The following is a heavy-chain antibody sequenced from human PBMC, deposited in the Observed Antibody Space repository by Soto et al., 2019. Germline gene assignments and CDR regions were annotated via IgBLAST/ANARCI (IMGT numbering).Heavy chain of an antibody. CDR1: GGSVINISDY. CDR2: IYYSGSA. Sequence: SETLSLTCTVSGGSVINISDYWIWVRQPPGKGLEWIGYIYYSGSADYNPSLGSRVTISLDTSKNQFSLKLSSVTTADTAVYYCARGVGFGYYYYHMDLWGQGTTVTVSS. J-gene: IGHJ6*02. D-gene: IGHD3-10*01. V-gene: IGHV4-61*01. CDR3: ARGVGFGYYYYHMDL.